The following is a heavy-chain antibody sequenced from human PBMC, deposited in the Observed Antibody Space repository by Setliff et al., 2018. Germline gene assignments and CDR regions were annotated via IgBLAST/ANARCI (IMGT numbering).Heavy chain of an antibody. CDR2: VDQGANT. CDR1: GFTFGAYA. J-gene: IGHJ4*02. Sequence: GESLKLSCVASGFTFGAYALTWVRQAPGKGLEFVSGVDQGANTYYGDSVKGRFTISRDNSQNTVYLQMTNLRVEDTAIYYCAKDRVPDGKWDFDSSGPGILVTVSS. V-gene: IGHV3-23*01. CDR3: AKDRVPDGKWDFDS. D-gene: IGHD2-8*01.